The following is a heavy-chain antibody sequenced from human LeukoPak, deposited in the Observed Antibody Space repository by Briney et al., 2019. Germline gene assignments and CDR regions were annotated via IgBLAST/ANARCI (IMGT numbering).Heavy chain of an antibody. CDR1: GFTFSSYS. Sequence: GGSLRLSCVASGFTFSSYSMNWVRQAPGKGLEWISYITSSSNSIYYADSVKGRFTISRDNSKNSLYLQMNSLRAEDTAVYYCARDRTADGFDIWGQGTMVTVSS. V-gene: IGHV3-48*01. J-gene: IGHJ3*02. CDR3: ARDRTADGFDI. D-gene: IGHD2-2*01. CDR2: ITSSSNSI.